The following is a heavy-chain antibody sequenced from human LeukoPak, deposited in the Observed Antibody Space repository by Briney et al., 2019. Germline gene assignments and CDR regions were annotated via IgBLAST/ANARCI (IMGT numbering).Heavy chain of an antibody. J-gene: IGHJ6*02. D-gene: IGHD2-15*01. CDR3: ARVSSGNYYYGMDV. Sequence: GGSLRLSCAASGFTFSSYGVHWVRQAPGKGLEWVAVISYDESNKYHADSVKGRFTISRDNSKNTLYLQMHSLRAEDTAVYYCARVSSGNYYYGMDVWGQGTTVTVSS. V-gene: IGHV3-30*03. CDR2: ISYDESNK. CDR1: GFTFSSYG.